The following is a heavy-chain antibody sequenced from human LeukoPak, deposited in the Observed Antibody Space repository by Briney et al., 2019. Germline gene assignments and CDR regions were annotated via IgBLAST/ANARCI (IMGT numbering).Heavy chain of an antibody. CDR3: ARELPGEKGGPNWFDP. CDR2: IYHSGST. CDR1: GGSISSSNW. V-gene: IGHV4-4*02. Sequence: PSGTLSLTCAVSGGSISSSNWWSWVRQPPGKGLEWIGEIYHSGSTNYNPSLKSRVTISADKSKNQFSLKLSSVTAADTAVYYCARELPGEKGGPNWFDPWGQGTLVTVSS. J-gene: IGHJ5*02. D-gene: IGHD3-10*01.